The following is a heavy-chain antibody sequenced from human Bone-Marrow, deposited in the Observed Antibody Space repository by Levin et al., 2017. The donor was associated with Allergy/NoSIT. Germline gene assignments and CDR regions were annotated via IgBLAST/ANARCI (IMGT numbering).Heavy chain of an antibody. CDR3: ASGIAATFSDYYYYGMDV. Sequence: SETLSLTCTVSGGSISSGDYYWSRIRQPPGKGLEWIGYIYYSGSTYYNPSLKSRVTISVDTSKNQFSLKLDSVTAADTAVYYCASGIAATFSDYYYYGMDVWGQGTTVTVSS. CDR2: IYYSGST. CDR1: GGSISSGDYY. V-gene: IGHV4-30-4*01. D-gene: IGHD6-13*01. J-gene: IGHJ6*02.